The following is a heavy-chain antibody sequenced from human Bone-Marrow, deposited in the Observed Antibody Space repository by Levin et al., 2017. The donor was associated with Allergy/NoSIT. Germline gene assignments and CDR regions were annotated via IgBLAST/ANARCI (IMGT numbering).Heavy chain of an antibody. CDR3: ARDPLRSAFDS. V-gene: IGHV3-7*01. CDR1: GFSFSTSW. Sequence: GGSLRLSCAASGFSFSTSWMAWVRQAPGEGLEWVANINQQGNEKYYVDSVKGRFTISRDNAKNSLHLQMNSLREEDTALYYCARDPLRSAFDSWGQGTMVTVSS. J-gene: IGHJ3*02. CDR2: INQQGNEK.